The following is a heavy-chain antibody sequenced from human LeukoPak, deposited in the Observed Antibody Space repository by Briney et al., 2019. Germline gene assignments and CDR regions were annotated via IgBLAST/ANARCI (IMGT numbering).Heavy chain of an antibody. D-gene: IGHD4-17*01. CDR1: GFTFSSYG. CDR3: AKDAVTKSKGYWSYYGMDV. Sequence: QPGRSLRLSCAASGFTFSSYGMHWVRQAPGKGLEWVALISDDGSNKYYVDSVKGRFTISRDNSKNTLYLQMNSLRAEDTGVYYCAKDAVTKSKGYWSYYGMDVWGQGTTVTVSS. V-gene: IGHV3-30*18. CDR2: ISDDGSNK. J-gene: IGHJ6*02.